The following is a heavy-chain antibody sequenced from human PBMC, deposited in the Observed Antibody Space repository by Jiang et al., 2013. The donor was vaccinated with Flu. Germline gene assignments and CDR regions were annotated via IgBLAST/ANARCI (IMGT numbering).Heavy chain of an antibody. J-gene: IGHJ4*02. CDR3: ATPSGYGDYDFDY. Sequence: GFDPEDGETIYAQKFQGRVTMTEDTSTDTAYMELSSLRSEDTAVYYCATPSGYGDYDFDYWGQGPWSPSPQ. D-gene: IGHD4-17*01. CDR2: FDPEDGET. V-gene: IGHV1-24*01.